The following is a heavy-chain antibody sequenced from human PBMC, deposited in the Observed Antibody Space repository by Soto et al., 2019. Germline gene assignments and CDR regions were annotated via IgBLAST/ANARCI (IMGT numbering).Heavy chain of an antibody. CDR1: GYTFNTFF. V-gene: IGHV1-18*01. CDR3: ARDTSNSFDY. CDR2: ISPHNGNT. Sequence: HVQLVPSGGELKKPGASVKVSCNTSGYTFNTFFITWVRQAPGQGLEWMGWISPHNGNTNYAEKFQGRVTMTTDTITKTAYMELRNLRFDDTAVYYCARDTSNSFDYWGQGTLVTVSS. D-gene: IGHD2-2*01. J-gene: IGHJ4*02.